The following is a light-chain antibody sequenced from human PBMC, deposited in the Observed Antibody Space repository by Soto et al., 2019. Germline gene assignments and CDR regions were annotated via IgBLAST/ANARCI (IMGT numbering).Light chain of an antibody. CDR1: QSVSSN. V-gene: IGKV3-15*01. J-gene: IGKJ4*01. CDR2: GAS. CDR3: QQYDNWPLT. Sequence: EKVMKKSPSTLSVYPGERATLSCRASQSVSSNLAWYQQKPGQAPRLLIYGASTRATGIPARFSRSGSGTEFTLTISSLHSEDFAAYFCQQYDNWPLTSGGGTKVEIK.